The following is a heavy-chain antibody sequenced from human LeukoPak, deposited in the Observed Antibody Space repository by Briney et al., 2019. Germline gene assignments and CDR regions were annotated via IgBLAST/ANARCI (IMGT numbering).Heavy chain of an antibody. Sequence: ASVKVSCKASGYSFSSYYMHWLRQAPGQGLEWMGIINPSGGRTNYAQRFQGRVTMTRDTSTSTVYMELSSLGSEDTAVYYCARPTSVIPAADISYYFYAMDVWGQGTTVTVSS. J-gene: IGHJ6*02. CDR3: ARPTSVIPAADISYYFYAMDV. V-gene: IGHV1-46*01. CDR2: INPSGGRT. CDR1: GYSFSSYY. D-gene: IGHD2-2*01.